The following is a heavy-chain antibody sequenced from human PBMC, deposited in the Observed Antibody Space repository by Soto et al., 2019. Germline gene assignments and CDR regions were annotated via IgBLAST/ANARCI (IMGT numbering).Heavy chain of an antibody. J-gene: IGHJ6*02. CDR2: MSSYNGDT. CDR3: ARDRLGNVYYYGMDV. Sequence: ASVKVSCKASGYTFINYGINWVRQAPGQGLEWMGWMSSYNGDTKYAQNFQGRVTMTTDTSTGTAYMELRSLRSDDTAVYYCARDRLGNVYYYGMDVWGQGTTVTVSS. CDR1: GYTFINYG. D-gene: IGHD1-1*01. V-gene: IGHV1-18*01.